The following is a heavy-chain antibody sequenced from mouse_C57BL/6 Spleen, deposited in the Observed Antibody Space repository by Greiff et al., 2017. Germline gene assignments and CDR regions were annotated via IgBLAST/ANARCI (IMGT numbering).Heavy chain of an antibody. D-gene: IGHD1-1*01. Sequence: VQLQESGPELARPWASVKISCPAFYTFSSRVHFAIRDTNYWMQWVKQRPGQGLEWIGAIYPGNGDTSYNQKFKGKATLTADKSTSTAYRQLISLSSEGSAVDYCAYTVVAKDWYFDVWGTGTTVTVSS. J-gene: IGHJ1*03. CDR2: GQGLEWIG. CDR1: YTFSSRVH. V-gene: IGHV1-87*01. CDR3: SEGSAVDYCAYTVVAKDWYFDV.